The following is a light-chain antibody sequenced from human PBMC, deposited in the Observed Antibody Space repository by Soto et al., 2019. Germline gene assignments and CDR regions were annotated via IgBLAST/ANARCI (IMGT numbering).Light chain of an antibody. CDR3: QQYDSYSSWT. V-gene: IGKV1-5*01. CDR2: DAS. CDR1: QSISWY. Sequence: DIQMTQSPSTLSASVEDRVTITCRASQSISWYLAWYQQKPGKAPKLLIYDASRLKSGVPSRFSGSGSGTEFTLTISSLQPDDFATYHCQQYDSYSSWTFGQGTKVEVE. J-gene: IGKJ1*01.